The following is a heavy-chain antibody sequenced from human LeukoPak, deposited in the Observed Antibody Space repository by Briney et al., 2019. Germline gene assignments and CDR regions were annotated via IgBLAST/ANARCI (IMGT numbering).Heavy chain of an antibody. J-gene: IGHJ4*02. Sequence: GGSLRLSCTVSGFTVSSNSMSWVRQAPGKGLEWVSFIYSDNTHYSDSVKGRFIISRDNAKDSLYLQMNNLRAEDTAVYYCLRGDRRDYWGQGTLVTVSS. CDR2: IYSDNT. V-gene: IGHV3-53*01. CDR3: LRGDRRDY. CDR1: GFTVSSNS.